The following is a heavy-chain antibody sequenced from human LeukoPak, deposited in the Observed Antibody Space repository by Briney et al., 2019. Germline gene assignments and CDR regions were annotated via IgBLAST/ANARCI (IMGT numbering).Heavy chain of an antibody. CDR2: ISTSSAYI. D-gene: IGHD6-19*01. J-gene: IGHJ4*02. CDR1: GFTFSSYT. Sequence: GGSLRLSCAASGFTFSSYTMSWVRQAPEKGLEWVSSISTSSAYIYYADSVKGRFTISRDNAKTSLYLQMNSLRAEDTAVYYCARESSGWYDYWGQGTLVTVSS. CDR3: ARESSGWYDY. V-gene: IGHV3-21*01.